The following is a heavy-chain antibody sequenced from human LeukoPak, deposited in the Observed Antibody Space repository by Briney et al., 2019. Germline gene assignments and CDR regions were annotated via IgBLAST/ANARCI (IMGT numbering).Heavy chain of an antibody. Sequence: LETLSLTCAVYGGSFSGYYWSWMRQPPGKGLEWFGEINHSGSTNYNPSLKSRVTISVDTSKNQFSLKLSSVTAADTAVYYCARDRILTGYYYDAFDIWGQGTMVTVSS. V-gene: IGHV4-34*01. D-gene: IGHD3-9*01. CDR2: INHSGST. J-gene: IGHJ3*02. CDR1: GGSFSGYY. CDR3: ARDRILTGYYYDAFDI.